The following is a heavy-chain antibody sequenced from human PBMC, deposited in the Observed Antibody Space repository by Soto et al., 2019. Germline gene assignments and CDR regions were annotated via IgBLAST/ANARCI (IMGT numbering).Heavy chain of an antibody. V-gene: IGHV6-1*01. CDR1: GNSVSSNSAA. D-gene: IGHD6-19*01. CDR3: ARESSGWYLRYYYYGMDV. Sequence: SQTLSLTCAISGNSVSSNSAAWNWIRQSPSRGLEWLGRTYYRSKWYNDYAVSVKSRITINPATSKNQFSLQLKSVTPEDTAVYYCARESSGWYLRYYYYGMDVWGQGTTVTVSS. J-gene: IGHJ6*02. CDR2: TYYRSKWYN.